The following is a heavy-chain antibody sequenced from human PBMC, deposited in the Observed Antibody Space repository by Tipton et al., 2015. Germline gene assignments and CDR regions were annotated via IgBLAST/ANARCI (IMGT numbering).Heavy chain of an antibody. CDR3: ARRAGYGDHFDY. Sequence: TLSLTCTVSGASLSNYYWNWIRQPPGKGLEWIGYIYSSGSTNYAPSLESRVTISVDTSKNQFSLNLNSVTAADTAVYYCARRAGYGDHFDYWGRGTLVTVSS. J-gene: IGHJ4*02. CDR1: GASLSNYY. V-gene: IGHV4-59*07. CDR2: IYSSGST. D-gene: IGHD4-17*01.